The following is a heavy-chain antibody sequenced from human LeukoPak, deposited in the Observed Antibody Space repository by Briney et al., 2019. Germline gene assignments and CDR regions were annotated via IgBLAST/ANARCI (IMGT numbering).Heavy chain of an antibody. CDR1: GYSFTSYW. D-gene: IGHD6-13*01. CDR2: IYPSDSDT. V-gene: IGHV5-51*01. Sequence: PGESLKISCKGSGYSFTSYWIGWVRQMPGKGLEWMGIIYPSDSDTRYSPSFQGQVTISADKSISTAYLQWSSLKASDTAMYYCASRLQHSSSWYRGDYYYMDVWGKGTTVTVSS. CDR3: ASRLQHSSSWYRGDYYYMDV. J-gene: IGHJ6*03.